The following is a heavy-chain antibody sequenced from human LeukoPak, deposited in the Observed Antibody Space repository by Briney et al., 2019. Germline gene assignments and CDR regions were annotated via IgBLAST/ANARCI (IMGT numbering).Heavy chain of an antibody. CDR1: GFTFSSYA. CDR2: IYSGGST. D-gene: IGHD5-24*01. Sequence: GGSLRLSCAASGFTFSSYAMSWVRQAPGKGLEWVSVIYSGGSTYYADSVKGRFTISRDNSKNTLYLQMNSLRAEDTAVYYCARDYRGGSTGYFDYWGQGTLVTVSS. CDR3: ARDYRGGSTGYFDY. J-gene: IGHJ4*02. V-gene: IGHV3-66*01.